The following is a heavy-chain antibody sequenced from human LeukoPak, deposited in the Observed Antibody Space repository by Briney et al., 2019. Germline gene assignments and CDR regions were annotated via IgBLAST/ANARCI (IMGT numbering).Heavy chain of an antibody. Sequence: SETLSLTCTVSGGSISSGSYYWSWIRQPAGKGLEWIGRIYTRGSTNYNPSLKSRVTISVDTSKNQFSLKLSSVTAADTAVYYCARGGPYYYDSIDYWGQGTLVTVSS. J-gene: IGHJ4*02. V-gene: IGHV4-61*02. CDR1: GGSISSGSYY. CDR2: IYTRGST. D-gene: IGHD3-22*01. CDR3: ARGGPYYYDSIDY.